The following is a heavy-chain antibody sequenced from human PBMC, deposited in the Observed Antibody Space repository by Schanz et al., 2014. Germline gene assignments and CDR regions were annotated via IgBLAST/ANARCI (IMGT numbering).Heavy chain of an antibody. Sequence: EVQLVESGGGLIQPGGSLRLSCAVSGFTVNTNYMSWVRQAPGEGLEWISSMYINSGSTQYADSVKGRFSISRDSSKNTLFLQMNSLRAEDTAVYFCARDGGRDGYNLAFDVWGQGTLVTVSS. CDR2: MYINSGST. D-gene: IGHD5-12*01. V-gene: IGHV3-53*01. J-gene: IGHJ3*01. CDR3: ARDGGRDGYNLAFDV. CDR1: GFTVNTNY.